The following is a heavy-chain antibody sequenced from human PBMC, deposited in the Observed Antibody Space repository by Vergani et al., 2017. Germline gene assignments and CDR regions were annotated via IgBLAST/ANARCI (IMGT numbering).Heavy chain of an antibody. CDR2: ISWNSNSI. V-gene: IGHV3-9*02. Sequence: EVQLEESGGGLVLPGRFLRLSCVASGFTSAGYAMPWVRQASGKGLEWVSGISWNSNSIGYADSVKSRFTISRDHGKNSLYLQMNSLRAEDTALYYCEKDLGTSSGGGWFDPWGQGTLVTVSS. CDR3: EKDLGTSSGGGWFDP. J-gene: IGHJ5*02. D-gene: IGHD6-6*01. CDR1: GFTSAGYA.